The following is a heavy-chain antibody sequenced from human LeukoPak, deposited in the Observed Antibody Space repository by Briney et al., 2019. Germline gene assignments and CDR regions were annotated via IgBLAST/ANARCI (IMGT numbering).Heavy chain of an antibody. CDR2: ISIYNGNT. V-gene: IGHV1-18*01. CDR3: AREGDGYNYFDY. D-gene: IGHD5-24*01. Sequence: ASVKVSFKASGYTFTSYGISWVRQAPGQGPEWMGWISIYNGNTNYAQKLQGRVTMTTDTSTSTAYMELRSLRSDDTAVYYCAREGDGYNYFDYWGQGTLVTVSS. CDR1: GYTFTSYG. J-gene: IGHJ4*02.